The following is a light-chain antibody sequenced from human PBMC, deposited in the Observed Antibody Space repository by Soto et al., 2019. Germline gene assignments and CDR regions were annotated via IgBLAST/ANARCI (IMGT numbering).Light chain of an antibody. Sequence: DIQMTQSPSTLSASVGDRVTITCRASQSISSWLAWYQQKPGKAPKLLIYKASSLESGVPSRFSGSGSGKDFTLTISSLQPDDFATYYCQHYNSYPWTFGQGTKVELQ. J-gene: IGKJ1*01. CDR1: QSISSW. CDR2: KAS. V-gene: IGKV1-5*03. CDR3: QHYNSYPWT.